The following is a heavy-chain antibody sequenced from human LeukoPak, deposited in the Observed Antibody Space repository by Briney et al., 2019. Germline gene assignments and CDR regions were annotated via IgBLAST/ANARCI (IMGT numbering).Heavy chain of an antibody. CDR1: GFTFSSYA. Sequence: PGGSLRLSCAASGFTFSSYAMHWIRQPPGKGLEWIGEINHSGSTNYNPSLKSRVTISVDTSKNQFSLKLSSVTAADTAVYYCAREKGRFLEWLLSGTYYFDYWGQGTLVTVSS. CDR2: INHSGST. D-gene: IGHD3-3*01. J-gene: IGHJ4*02. V-gene: IGHV4-34*01. CDR3: AREKGRFLEWLLSGTYYFDY.